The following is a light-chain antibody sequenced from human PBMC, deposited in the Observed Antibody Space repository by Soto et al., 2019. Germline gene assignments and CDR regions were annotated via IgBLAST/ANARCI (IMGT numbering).Light chain of an antibody. CDR1: QSVSSN. Sequence: EIVMTQSPATLSVSPGERATLSCRASQSVSSNLAWYQQKPGQAPRLLIYGASTRATGIPARFSGSGSGTEFTLTISSLQSEDFAVYYCQQYNTWPRELTFGGGNKVEIK. J-gene: IGKJ4*01. CDR3: QQYNTWPRELT. V-gene: IGKV3-15*01. CDR2: GAS.